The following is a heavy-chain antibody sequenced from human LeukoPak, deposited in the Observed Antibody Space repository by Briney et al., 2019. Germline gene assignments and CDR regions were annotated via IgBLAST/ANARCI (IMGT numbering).Heavy chain of an antibody. J-gene: IGHJ4*02. D-gene: IGHD2-15*01. V-gene: IGHV3-7*01. Sequence: GGSLRLPCAASGFTFSSYWMSWVRQAPGKGLEWVANIKQDGSEKYYVDSVKGRFTISRDNAKNSLYLQMNSLRAEDTAVYYCARLLGYCSGGSCYSIRFDYWGQGTLVTVSS. CDR2: IKQDGSEK. CDR3: ARLLGYCSGGSCYSIRFDY. CDR1: GFTFSSYW.